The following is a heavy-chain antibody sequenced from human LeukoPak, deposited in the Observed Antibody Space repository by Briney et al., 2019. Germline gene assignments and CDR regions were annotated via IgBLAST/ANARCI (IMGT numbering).Heavy chain of an antibody. CDR3: ARSIAVAGLTWFDP. Sequence: PSETLSLTCTVSGGSISSYYWSWIRQPPGKGLEWIGYIYYSWSTNYNPSLKSRVTISVDTSKNQFSLKLSSVTAADTAVYYCARSIAVAGLTWFDPWGQGTLVTVSS. CDR2: IYYSWST. CDR1: GGSISSYY. V-gene: IGHV4-59*01. D-gene: IGHD6-19*01. J-gene: IGHJ5*02.